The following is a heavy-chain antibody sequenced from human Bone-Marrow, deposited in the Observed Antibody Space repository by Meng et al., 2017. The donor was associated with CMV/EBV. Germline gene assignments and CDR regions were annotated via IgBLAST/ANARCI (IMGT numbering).Heavy chain of an antibody. D-gene: IGHD6-19*01. CDR3: ARVTTSNGWYGMDV. J-gene: IGHJ6*02. CDR2: IYYSGST. Sequence: SETLSLTCTVSGGSISSYYWSWIRQPPGKGLEWIGYIYYSGSTNYNPSLKSRVTISVDTSKNQFSLKLSSVTAADTAVYYCARVTTSNGWYGMDVWGQGTTVTVSS. V-gene: IGHV4-59*01. CDR1: GGSISSYY.